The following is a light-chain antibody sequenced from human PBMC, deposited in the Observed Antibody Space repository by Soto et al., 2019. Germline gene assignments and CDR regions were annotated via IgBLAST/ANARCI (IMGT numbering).Light chain of an antibody. Sequence: NFMLTQPHSVSGSPGKTVTISCTRSSGNIASSSVQWYQQRPGSPPTTTIYEDRQRPSGVPDRFSGSIDASSNSASLTISGLKTEDEADYYCQSYDTSTPVVFGGGTKVTVL. J-gene: IGLJ2*01. CDR1: SGNIASSS. CDR3: QSYDTSTPVV. CDR2: EDR. V-gene: IGLV6-57*04.